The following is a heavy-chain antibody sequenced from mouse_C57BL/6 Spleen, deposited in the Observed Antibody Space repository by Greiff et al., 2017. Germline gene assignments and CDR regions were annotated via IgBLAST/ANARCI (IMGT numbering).Heavy chain of an antibody. J-gene: IGHJ4*01. Sequence: QVQLQQPGAELVKPGASVKLSCKASGYTFTSYWMHWVKQRPGQGLEWIGMIHPNSGSTNYNEKFKSKATLTVDKSSSTAYMQLGSLTSEDSAVYYCAADYDDAMDYWGQGTSVTVSS. D-gene: IGHD2-4*01. CDR3: AADYDDAMDY. CDR1: GYTFTSYW. CDR2: IHPNSGST. V-gene: IGHV1-64*01.